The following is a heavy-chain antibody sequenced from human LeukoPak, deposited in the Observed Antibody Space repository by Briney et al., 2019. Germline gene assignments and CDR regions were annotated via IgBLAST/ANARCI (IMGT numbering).Heavy chain of an antibody. CDR2: IYHSGST. CDR3: ASITIFGVVEDY. CDR1: GYSISSGHY. V-gene: IGHV4-38-2*01. J-gene: IGHJ4*02. D-gene: IGHD3-3*01. Sequence: SETLSLTCAVSGYSISSGHYWGWIRQPPGKGLEWIGSIYHSGSTYYNPSLKSRVTISVDTSKNQFSLKLSSVTAADTAVYYCASITIFGVVEDYWGQGTLVTVSS.